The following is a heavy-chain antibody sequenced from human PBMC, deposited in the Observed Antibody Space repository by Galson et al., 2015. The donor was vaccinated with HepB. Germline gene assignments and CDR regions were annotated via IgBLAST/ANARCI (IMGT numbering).Heavy chain of an antibody. J-gene: IGHJ6*02. Sequence: SVKVSCKASGYTFTSYGISWVRQAPGQGLEWMGWISAYNGNTNYAQKLRGRVTMTTDTSTSTAYMELRSLRSDDTAVYYCARYHSGSGSYYSPYYYYGMDVWGQGTTVTVSS. CDR3: ARYHSGSGSYYSPYYYYGMDV. D-gene: IGHD3-10*01. CDR2: ISAYNGNT. V-gene: IGHV1-18*04. CDR1: GYTFTSYG.